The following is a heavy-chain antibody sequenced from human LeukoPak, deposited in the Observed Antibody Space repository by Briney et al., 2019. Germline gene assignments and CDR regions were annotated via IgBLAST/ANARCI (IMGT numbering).Heavy chain of an antibody. CDR3: ARGRVLWFGELFRQYYFDY. V-gene: IGHV4-34*01. J-gene: IGHJ4*02. CDR2: INHSGST. D-gene: IGHD3-10*01. Sequence: SETLSLTCTVSGGSISSYYWSWIRQPPGKGLEWIGEINHSGSTNYNPSLKSRVTISVDTSKNQFSLKLSSVTAADTAVYYCARGRVLWFGELFRQYYFDYWGQGTLVTVSS. CDR1: GGSISSYY.